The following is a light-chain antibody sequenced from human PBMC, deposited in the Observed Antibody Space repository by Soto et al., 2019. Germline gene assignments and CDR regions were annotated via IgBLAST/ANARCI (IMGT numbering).Light chain of an antibody. Sequence: QSVLTQPASVSGSPGQSITISCTGTSSDVGGYNYVSWYQQHPGKAPKLMIYDVSNRPSGVSNRFSGSKSGNTASLTISGLQAEDEADYYCSSYTSSSTLESVFGTGTNVTVL. V-gene: IGLV2-14*01. CDR3: SSYTSSSTLESV. CDR1: SSDVGGYNY. CDR2: DVS. J-gene: IGLJ1*01.